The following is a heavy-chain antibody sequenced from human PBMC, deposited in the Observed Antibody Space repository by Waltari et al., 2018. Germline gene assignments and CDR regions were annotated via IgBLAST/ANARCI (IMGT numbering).Heavy chain of an antibody. CDR2: IYWNDDE. CDR1: GFSLTTNGVG. Sequence: QITLKESGPTLVKPTQTLVLTCTFSGFSLTTNGVGVGWIRQPPGKAPEWLALIYWNDDERYNPSLRSRLTITKDTSKNQVVLTMTNMDPVETATYFGAHEFGAFDFWGQGTMVTVSS. J-gene: IGHJ3*01. CDR3: AHEFGAFDF. D-gene: IGHD3-16*01. V-gene: IGHV2-5*01.